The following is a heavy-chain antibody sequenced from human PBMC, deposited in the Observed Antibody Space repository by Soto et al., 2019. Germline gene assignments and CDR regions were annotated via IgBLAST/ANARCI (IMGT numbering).Heavy chain of an antibody. V-gene: IGHV1-18*04. D-gene: IGHD3-22*01. CDR2: ISAYNGNT. CDR1: GYTFTIYG. Sequence: ASVKVSCKASGYTFTIYGISWVRQAPGQGLEWMGWISAYNGNTNYAQKLQGRVTMTTDTSTSTAYMELRSLRSDDTAVYYCARDLHYYDSSVPVDGEAPPDYYYYGMDVWGQGTTVTVPS. J-gene: IGHJ6*02. CDR3: ARDLHYYDSSVPVDGEAPPDYYYYGMDV.